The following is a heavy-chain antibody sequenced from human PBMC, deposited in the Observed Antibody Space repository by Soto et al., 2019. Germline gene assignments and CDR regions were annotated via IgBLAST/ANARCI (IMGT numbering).Heavy chain of an antibody. Sequence: PGGSLRLSCAASGFTFSNAWMNWVRQAPGKGLEWVGRIKSKTDGGTTDYAAPVKGRFTISRDDSKNTLYLQMNSLKTEDTAVYYCTTRARITIFGVVIPGDYYYYGMDVWGQGTTVTVSS. D-gene: IGHD3-3*01. V-gene: IGHV3-15*07. J-gene: IGHJ6*02. CDR3: TTRARITIFGVVIPGDYYYYGMDV. CDR2: IKSKTDGGTT. CDR1: GFTFSNAW.